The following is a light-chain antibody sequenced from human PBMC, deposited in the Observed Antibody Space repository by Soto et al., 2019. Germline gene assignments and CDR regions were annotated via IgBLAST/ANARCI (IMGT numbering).Light chain of an antibody. J-gene: IGLJ1*01. V-gene: IGLV2-11*01. Sequence: QSALTQPRSVSGSPGQSVTISCTGTSSDVGGYSYVSWYQQHPGKAPKLMIYDVSKRPSGVPDRFSGSKSGNTASLTISGLQAEDEADYYCSSSAGSYSFVFGPGPKVTFL. CDR2: DVS. CDR1: SSDVGGYSY. CDR3: SSSAGSYSFV.